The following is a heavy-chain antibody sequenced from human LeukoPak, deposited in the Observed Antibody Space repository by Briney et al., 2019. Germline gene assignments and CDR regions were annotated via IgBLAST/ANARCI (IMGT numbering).Heavy chain of an antibody. J-gene: IGHJ4*02. D-gene: IGHD4-17*01. V-gene: IGHV3-33*01. CDR1: GLTFSGFN. CDR2: IWHDGSNK. CDR3: ARPDYGASGDY. Sequence: GGSLRLSCAASGLTFSGFNLHWVRQAPGKGLEWVAVIWHDGSNKYYTDSVKGRFTISRDDSKNTLYLQMNSLKAEDTAVYYCARPDYGASGDYWGQGTLVTVSS.